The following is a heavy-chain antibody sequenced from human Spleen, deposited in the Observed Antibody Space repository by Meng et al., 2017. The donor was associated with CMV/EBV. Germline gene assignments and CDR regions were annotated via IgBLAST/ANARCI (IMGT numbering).Heavy chain of an antibody. CDR2: IKEDGSEK. Sequence: GESLKISCAASGFTFSRYWMSWVRQAPGKGLEWVANIKEDGSEKHYVDSVRGRLTISRDNAKKLLYLQMNSLRAEDTALYYCAREGGYCGGDCYSFLDHWGQGTLVTVSS. CDR3: AREGGYCGGDCYSFLDH. D-gene: IGHD2-21*01. CDR1: GFTFSRYW. V-gene: IGHV3-7*01. J-gene: IGHJ4*02.